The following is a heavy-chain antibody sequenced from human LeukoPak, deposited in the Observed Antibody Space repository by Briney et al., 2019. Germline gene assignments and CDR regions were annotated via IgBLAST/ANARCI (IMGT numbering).Heavy chain of an antibody. V-gene: IGHV3-23*01. CDR3: AVWYYPHYFDY. J-gene: IGHJ4*02. CDR2: FSGSGGST. D-gene: IGHD3-10*01. CDR1: GFTFSSYA. Sequence: GGSLRLSWAAAGFTFSSYAMSWVRQAPGKGLEWVSAFSGSGGSTYYADSVKGRFTISRDNSKNTLYLQMNSLRAEDTAVYYCAVWYYPHYFDYWGQGTLVTVSS.